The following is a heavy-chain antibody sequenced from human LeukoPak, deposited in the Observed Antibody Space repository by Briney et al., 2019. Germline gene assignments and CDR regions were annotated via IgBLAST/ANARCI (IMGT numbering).Heavy chain of an antibody. J-gene: IGHJ6*03. D-gene: IGHD3-3*01. Sequence: ASVTVSCKASGYTFTSYGISWVRQAPGQGLEWMGWINPNSGGTNYAQKFQGRVTMTRDTSISTAYMELSRLRSDDTAVYYCARDRTGITIFGVVIMGDMDVWGKGTTVTVSS. CDR1: GYTFTSYG. CDR2: INPNSGGT. CDR3: ARDRTGITIFGVVIMGDMDV. V-gene: IGHV1-2*02.